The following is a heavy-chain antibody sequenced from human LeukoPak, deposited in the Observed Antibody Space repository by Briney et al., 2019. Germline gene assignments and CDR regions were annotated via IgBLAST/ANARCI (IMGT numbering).Heavy chain of an antibody. CDR3: AKSRVGYDY. V-gene: IGHV3-23*01. D-gene: IGHD5-12*01. CDR1: GFTFSSYA. Sequence: GGSLRLSCAASGFTFSSYAMSWVRQAPGKGLEWVSVISGSGGDTDYADSAKGRFTISRDNSKNTLFLQMNSLRAEDTAIYYCAKSRVGYDYWGQGTLVTVSS. J-gene: IGHJ4*02. CDR2: ISGSGGDT.